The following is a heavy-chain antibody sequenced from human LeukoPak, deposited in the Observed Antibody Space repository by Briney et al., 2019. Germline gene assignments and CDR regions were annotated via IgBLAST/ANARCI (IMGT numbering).Heavy chain of an antibody. CDR1: GYTFTGYY. CDR2: INPNNGGT. Sequence: ASVKVSCKASGYTFTGYYMHWVRQAPGQGLEWMGWINPNNGGTNYAQKFQGRVTMTRDTSISTAYMELSRLRSDDTAVYYCARDLYSSSFGGGAFDIWGQGTMVTVSS. CDR3: ARDLYSSSFGGGAFDI. J-gene: IGHJ3*02. V-gene: IGHV1-2*02. D-gene: IGHD6-6*01.